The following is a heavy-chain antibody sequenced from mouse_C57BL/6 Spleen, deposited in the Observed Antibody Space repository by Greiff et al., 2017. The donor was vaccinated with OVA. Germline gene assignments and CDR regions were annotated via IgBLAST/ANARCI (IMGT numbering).Heavy chain of an antibody. D-gene: IGHD4-1*01. V-gene: IGHV1-18*01. J-gene: IGHJ3*01. CDR1: GYTFTDYN. CDR3: ARLRSRTGAWFAY. Sequence: VQLQQSGPELVKPGASVKIPCKASGYTFTDYNMDWVKQSHGKSLEWIGDINPNNGGTIYNQKFKGKATLTVDKSSSTAYMELRSLTSEDTAVYYCARLRSRTGAWFAYWGQGTLVTVSA. CDR2: INPNNGGT.